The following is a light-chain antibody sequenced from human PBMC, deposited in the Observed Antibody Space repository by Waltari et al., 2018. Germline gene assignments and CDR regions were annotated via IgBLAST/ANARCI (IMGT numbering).Light chain of an antibody. J-gene: IGLJ1*01. CDR1: NIGTKS. V-gene: IGLV3-21*01. CDR2: SDS. Sequence: SYVLTPPPSVSVAPGESARVTCGGNNIGTKSVHWYQQKPGQAPLLVLYSDSDRPSGIPERFSGSNSGNTATLTISGVEAGDEADYYCQVWESSTDHYVFGSGTEIIVL. CDR3: QVWESSTDHYV.